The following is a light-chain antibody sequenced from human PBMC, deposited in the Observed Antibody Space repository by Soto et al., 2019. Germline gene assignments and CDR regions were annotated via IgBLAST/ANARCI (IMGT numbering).Light chain of an antibody. J-gene: IGKJ2*01. CDR1: QTISNY. V-gene: IGKV1-39*01. CDR3: QQSYSIPIFT. CDR2: AAS. Sequence: DIQMTQSPSSLSASVGDRVTITCRAGQTISNYLNWYQHNPGKAPKLLIYAASNLDRGVPARFSGSGSGTDFTLTISGLQPEDFATYFCQQSYSIPIFTFGQGTKVDIK.